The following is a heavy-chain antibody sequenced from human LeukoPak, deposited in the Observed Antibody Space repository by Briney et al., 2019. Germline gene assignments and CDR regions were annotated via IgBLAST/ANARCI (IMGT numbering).Heavy chain of an antibody. D-gene: IGHD2-15*01. CDR1: GYTFSSYA. J-gene: IGHJ4*02. CDR3: ARVPVAAVTYYFDY. Sequence: ASVKVSCKASGYTFSSYAISWVRQAPGQGLEWMGGIIPIFGTANYAQKFQGRVTITADESTSTAYMELSSLRSEDTAVYYCARVPVAAVTYYFDYWGQGTLVTVSS. CDR2: IIPIFGTA. V-gene: IGHV1-69*13.